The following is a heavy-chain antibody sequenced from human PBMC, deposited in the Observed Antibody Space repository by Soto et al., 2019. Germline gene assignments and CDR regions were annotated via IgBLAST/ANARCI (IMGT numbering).Heavy chain of an antibody. CDR3: ARDLPYCSSTSCYLTWFDP. Sequence: QVQLVQSGAEVKKPGASVRVSCKASGYTFTSYGISWVRQAPGQGLEWMGCISAYNGNTNYAQKLQGRVTMTTDTSTSTAYMELRRLRSDDTAVYYCARDLPYCSSTSCYLTWFDPWGQGTLVTVSS. CDR2: ISAYNGNT. CDR1: GYTFTSYG. V-gene: IGHV1-18*04. J-gene: IGHJ5*02. D-gene: IGHD2-2*01.